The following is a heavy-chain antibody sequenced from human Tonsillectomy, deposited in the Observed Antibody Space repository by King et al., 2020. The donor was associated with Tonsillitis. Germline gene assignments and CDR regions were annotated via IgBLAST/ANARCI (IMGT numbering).Heavy chain of an antibody. D-gene: IGHD3-3*01. CDR2: ISGDGGST. CDR3: AKGPPYYDFWSGYYTG. Sequence: QLVQSGGGVVQPGGSLRLSCAASGFTFDDYAMNWVRQAPGKGLEWVSLISGDGGSTYYADSVKGRFTISKDNSKNSLYLQMNSLRIEDTALYYCAKGPPYYDFWSGYYTGWGQGTLVTVSS. CDR1: GFTFDDYA. J-gene: IGHJ4*02. V-gene: IGHV3-43*02.